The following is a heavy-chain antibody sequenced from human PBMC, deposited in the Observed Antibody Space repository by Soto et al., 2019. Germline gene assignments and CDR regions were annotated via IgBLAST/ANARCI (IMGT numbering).Heavy chain of an antibody. CDR2: IIPVLGLT. V-gene: IGHV1-69*08. D-gene: IGHD3-3*01. CDR1: GGSFNSFS. CDR3: ATDKDTTYEF. J-gene: IGHJ4*02. Sequence: QVQLVQSGAELKKPGSSMKVSCKTSGGSFNSFSFTWVRQAPGQGLEWVGRIIPVLGLTAYAQKFQGRITISADTSTSTAYMELSGLTSEDTAVYYCATDKDTTYEFWGQGTLVTVSS.